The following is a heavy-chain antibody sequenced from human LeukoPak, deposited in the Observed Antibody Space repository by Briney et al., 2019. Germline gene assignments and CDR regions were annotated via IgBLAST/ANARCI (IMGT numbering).Heavy chain of an antibody. D-gene: IGHD4-17*01. CDR1: GITFRSYG. CDR2: ISYDGSHK. CDR3: AKGARGDTVTSIVGLNWFDP. Sequence: GGSLRLSCAASGITFRSYGMHWVREAPGKGLEWVAVISYDGSHKYYADSVKGRFSISRDNSKNTLYLQMNSLRADDTAVYYCAKGARGDTVTSIVGLNWFDPWGQGTLVTVSS. J-gene: IGHJ5*02. V-gene: IGHV3-30*18.